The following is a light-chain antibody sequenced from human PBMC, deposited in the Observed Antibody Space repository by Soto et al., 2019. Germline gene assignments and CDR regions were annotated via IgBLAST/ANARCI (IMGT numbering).Light chain of an antibody. J-gene: IGLJ1*01. CDR2: GNS. CDR1: SSNIGAGYD. Sequence: QSVRTQPPSVSGAPGQRVTISCTGSSSNIGAGYDVHWYQQLPGTAPKLLIYGNSNRPSGVPDRFSGSKSGTSASLAITGLQAEDEADYYCQSSDSSLNVFGTGTKSPS. CDR3: QSSDSSLNV. V-gene: IGLV1-40*01.